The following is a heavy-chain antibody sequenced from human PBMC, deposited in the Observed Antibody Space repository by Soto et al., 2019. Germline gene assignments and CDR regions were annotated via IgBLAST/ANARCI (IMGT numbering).Heavy chain of an antibody. J-gene: IGHJ4*02. CDR2: IYYSGST. CDR1: GVSISSYY. Sequence: SETLSLTCTVSGVSISSYYWSWIRQPPGKGLEWIGYIYYSGSTNYNPSLKSRVTISVDTSKNQFSLKLSSVTAADTAVYYCARDRDSGIAEHLFDYWGQGTLVTVSS. D-gene: IGHD6-19*01. V-gene: IGHV4-59*01. CDR3: ARDRDSGIAEHLFDY.